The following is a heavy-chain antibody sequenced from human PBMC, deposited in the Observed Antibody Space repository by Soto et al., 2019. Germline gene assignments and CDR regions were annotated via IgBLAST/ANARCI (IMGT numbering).Heavy chain of an antibody. Sequence: QVQLVQSGAEVKKPGSSVKVSCKASGGTFSSYAISWVRQAPGQGLEWMGGIIPIFGTANYAKKFRGRVTITADESTSTGYMELSSLRSEDTAVYYCTRTRGGVDYDILTGYFPFDYWGQGTLVTVFS. CDR1: GGTFSSYA. CDR3: TRTRGGVDYDILTGYFPFDY. V-gene: IGHV1-69*01. D-gene: IGHD3-9*01. CDR2: IIPIFGTA. J-gene: IGHJ4*02.